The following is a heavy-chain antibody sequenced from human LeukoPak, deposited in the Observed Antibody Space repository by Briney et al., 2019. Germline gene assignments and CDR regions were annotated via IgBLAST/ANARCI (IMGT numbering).Heavy chain of an antibody. CDR3: ARYVVVTAYFDY. J-gene: IGHJ4*02. CDR2: IYYSGST. CDR1: GVSISSYY. Sequence: SETLSLTCTVSGVSISSYYWSWIRQPPGKGLEWIGYIYYSGSTNYNPSLKSRVTISVDTSRNQFSLKLSSVTAADTAVYYCARYVVVTAYFDYWGQGTLVTVSS. V-gene: IGHV4-59*01. D-gene: IGHD2-21*02.